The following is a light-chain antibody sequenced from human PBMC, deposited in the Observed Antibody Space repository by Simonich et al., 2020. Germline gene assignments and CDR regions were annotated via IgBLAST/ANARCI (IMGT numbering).Light chain of an antibody. CDR2: EFS. CDR1: SSDVGGYNY. J-gene: IGLJ3*02. Sequence: QSALTQPASVSGSPGQSITISCTGTSSDVGGYNYVSWYQQHPGKAPKLMIYEFSKRPSGVSNRFSGSKSGNPASLTISGLQAEDEADYYCSSYTSSSTLVFGGGTKLTVL. V-gene: IGLV2-14*01. CDR3: SSYTSSSTLV.